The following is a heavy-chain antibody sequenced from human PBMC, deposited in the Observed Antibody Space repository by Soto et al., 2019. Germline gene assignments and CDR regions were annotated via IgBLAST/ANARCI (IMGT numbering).Heavy chain of an antibody. Sequence: SVKVSFKASGFTFTSSAVQWVRQARGQRLEWIGWIVVGSGNTNYAQKFQERVTITRDMSTSTAYMELSSLRSEDTAVYYCAAEHTLMVYYYGMDVWGQGTTVTVSS. D-gene: IGHD2-8*01. CDR2: IVVGSGNT. CDR1: GFTFTSSA. J-gene: IGHJ6*02. CDR3: AAEHTLMVYYYGMDV. V-gene: IGHV1-58*01.